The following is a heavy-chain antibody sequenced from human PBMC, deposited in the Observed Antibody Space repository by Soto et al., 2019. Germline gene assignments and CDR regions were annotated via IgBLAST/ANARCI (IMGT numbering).Heavy chain of an antibody. CDR3: AREYCGGDCHDAFDI. V-gene: IGHV3-30*04. CDR2: ISYDGNKK. CDR1: GYTFSNYY. J-gene: IGHJ3*02. Sequence: SCKAFGYTFSNYYMHWVRQAPGKGLEWMAVISYDGNKKNYADSMKGRFTISRDNSKNTLYLQMNSLRAEDTALYYCAREYCGGDCHDAFDIWGQGTMVTVSS. D-gene: IGHD2-21*02.